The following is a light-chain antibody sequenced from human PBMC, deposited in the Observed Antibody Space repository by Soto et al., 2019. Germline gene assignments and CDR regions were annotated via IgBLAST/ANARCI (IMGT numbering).Light chain of an antibody. Sequence: LTQPPSASGTPGQRVTISCSGRNSNIGSNTVNWYQQLPGAAPNLLIYSNNKRPPGVPDRFSGSKSGASASLAISGLQSEDEGDYYCAAWEDSLRGPVFGGGTKLTVL. V-gene: IGLV1-44*01. CDR3: AAWEDSLRGPV. CDR1: NSNIGSNT. J-gene: IGLJ2*01. CDR2: SNN.